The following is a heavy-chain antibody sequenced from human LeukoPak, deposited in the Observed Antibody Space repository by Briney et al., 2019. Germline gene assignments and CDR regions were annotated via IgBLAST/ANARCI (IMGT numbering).Heavy chain of an antibody. CDR2: IIPILGIA. Sequence: SVKVSCKASGGTFSSYTISWVRQAPGQGLEWMGRIIPILGIANYAQKFQGRVTITADKSTSTAYMELSSLRSEDTAVYYCARVGDSSGRHSNWFDPWGQGTLVTVSS. CDR3: ARVGDSSGRHSNWFDP. J-gene: IGHJ5*02. D-gene: IGHD6-19*01. CDR1: GGTFSSYT. V-gene: IGHV1-69*02.